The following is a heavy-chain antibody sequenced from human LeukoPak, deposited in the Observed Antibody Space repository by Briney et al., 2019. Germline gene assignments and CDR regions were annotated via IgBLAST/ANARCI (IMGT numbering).Heavy chain of an antibody. CDR2: ISYDGSNK. D-gene: IGHD2-21*02. J-gene: IGHJ5*02. Sequence: GGSLRLSCAGSGFTFRSYAMHWVRQTPGKGLEWVAVISYDGSNKDYADSMKGRFTISRDNSKNTLYLQMNSLGAEDTAVYYCARGGAGNCGGACYLNWFDPWGQGTLVTVSS. CDR3: ARGGAGNCGGACYLNWFDP. V-gene: IGHV3-30-3*01. CDR1: GFTFRSYA.